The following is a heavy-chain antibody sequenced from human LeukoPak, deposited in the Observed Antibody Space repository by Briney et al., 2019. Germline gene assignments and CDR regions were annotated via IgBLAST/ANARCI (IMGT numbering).Heavy chain of an antibody. CDR2: IYYSGST. D-gene: IGHD3-10*01. CDR1: GGSISSSSYY. V-gene: IGHV4-39*07. J-gene: IGHJ5*01. CDR3: ARVSSGSYNSDWFDP. Sequence: SETLSLTCTVSGGSISSSSYYWGWIRQPPGKGLEWIGSIYYSGSTYYNPSLKSRVTISVDTSKKQFSLKLSSVTAADTAVYYCARVSSGSYNSDWFDPWGQGTLVTVSS.